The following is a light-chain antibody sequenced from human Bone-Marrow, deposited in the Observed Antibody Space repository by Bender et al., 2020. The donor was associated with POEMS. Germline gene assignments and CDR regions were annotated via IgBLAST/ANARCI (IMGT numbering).Light chain of an antibody. Sequence: SFELTQPPSVSVSPGQPATITCSGDEVTFKYVSWYQQKLGKSPVLVIFEDVKRPSGIPERFSGSKFGNRATLTISGAQAVDEADYYCQAWGTDYGVVFGGGTKLTV. J-gene: IGLJ3*02. CDR2: EDV. V-gene: IGLV3-1*01. CDR1: EVTFKY. CDR3: QAWGTDYGVV.